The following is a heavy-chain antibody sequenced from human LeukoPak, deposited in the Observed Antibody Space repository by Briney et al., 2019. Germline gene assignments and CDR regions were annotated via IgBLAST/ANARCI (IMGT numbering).Heavy chain of an antibody. CDR2: ISWNSGSI. CDR1: GFTFDDYA. V-gene: IGHV3-9*01. J-gene: IGHJ4*02. CDR3: AKDLVVTAKITPTTFDY. Sequence: GGSLRLSCAASGFTFDDYAMHWVRQAPGKGLERVSGISWNSGSIGYADSVKGRFTISRDNAKNSLYLQMNSLRAEDTALYYCAKDLVVTAKITPTTFDYWGQGTLVTVSS. D-gene: IGHD2-21*02.